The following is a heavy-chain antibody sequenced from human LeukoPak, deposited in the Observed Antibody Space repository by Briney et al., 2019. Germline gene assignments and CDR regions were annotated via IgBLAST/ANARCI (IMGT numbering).Heavy chain of an antibody. CDR1: GFTFRSYA. CDR2: ISGSGGST. V-gene: IGHV3-23*01. J-gene: IGHJ4*02. D-gene: IGHD3-22*01. CDR3: AKEGVDYDSSGYYYR. Sequence: GGSLRLSCAASGFTFRSYAMSWVRHAPGKGLEWVSAISGSGGSTYYADSVKGRFTISRDNSKNTLYLQMNSLRAEDTAVYYCAKEGVDYDSSGYYYRWGQGTLVTVSS.